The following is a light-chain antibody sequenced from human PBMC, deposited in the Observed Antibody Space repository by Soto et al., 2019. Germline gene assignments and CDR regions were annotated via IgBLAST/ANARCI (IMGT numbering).Light chain of an antibody. CDR1: SSNIEKNS. Sequence: QSVLTQPPSVSVAPGETVTISCSGSSSNIEKNSVSWHQQLPGAAPKLLIYDTNRRPSGIPDRFSGSKSGTSAALDITGLQTGDEADYYCGTWDSSLTSVVFGGGTKVTVL. CDR2: DTN. V-gene: IGLV1-51*01. CDR3: GTWDSSLTSVV. J-gene: IGLJ2*01.